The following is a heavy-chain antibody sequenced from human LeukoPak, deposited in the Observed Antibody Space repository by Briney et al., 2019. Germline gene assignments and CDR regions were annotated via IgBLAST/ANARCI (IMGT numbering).Heavy chain of an antibody. CDR2: IYYSGRT. D-gene: IGHD1-26*01. Sequence: SETLSLTCTVSGGSISSYYWSWIRQPPGKGLEWIGYIYYSGRTNYNPSLKGRVTISVDTSKNQFSLKLSAVTAADTAVYYCARDGPVSGSSPYYYYYYMDVWGKGTTVTVSS. V-gene: IGHV4-59*01. CDR1: GGSISSYY. CDR3: ARDGPVSGSSPYYYYYYMDV. J-gene: IGHJ6*03.